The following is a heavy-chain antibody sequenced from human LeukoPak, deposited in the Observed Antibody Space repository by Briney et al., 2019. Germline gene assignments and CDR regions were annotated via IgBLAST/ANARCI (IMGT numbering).Heavy chain of an antibody. CDR1: GFTFSSYS. V-gene: IGHV3-48*04. D-gene: IGHD3-3*01. CDR3: ARAVLRITPPDY. Sequence: HPGGSLRLSCEASGFTFSSYSMNWVRQSPGKGLEWIAYIRGGGDPINYADSVKGRFIISRDNAKNSLYLQMNSLRAEDTTVYYCARAVLRITPPDYWGQGTLVTVSS. J-gene: IGHJ4*02. CDR2: IRGGGDPI.